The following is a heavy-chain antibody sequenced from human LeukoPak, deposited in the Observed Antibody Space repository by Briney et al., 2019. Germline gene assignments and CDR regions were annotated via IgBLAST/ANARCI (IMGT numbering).Heavy chain of an antibody. CDR3: AKGMRGSLFFDI. CDR2: ISGDGGST. V-gene: IGHV3-43*02. J-gene: IGHJ3*02. Sequence: GGSLRLSCAASGFTFDDYAMHWVRQAPGRGLEWVSLISGDGGSTYYADSVKGRFTVSRDNSKNSLYLQMNSLRTEDTALYYCAKGMRGSLFFDIWGQGTMVTVSS. CDR1: GFTFDDYA.